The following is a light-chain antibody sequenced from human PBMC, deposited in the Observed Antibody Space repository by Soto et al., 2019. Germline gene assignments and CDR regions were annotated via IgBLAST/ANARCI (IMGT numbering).Light chain of an antibody. CDR1: TNDVGTYNY. V-gene: IGLV2-14*03. CDR3: QSYDSSLSGSNWV. J-gene: IGLJ3*02. CDR2: DVT. Sequence: QSALTQPASVSGSPGQSITISCTGTTNDVGTYNYVSWYQQHPGKAPKLIIYDVTNRPSGVSNRFSGSKSGTSASLAITGLQAEDEADYYCQSYDSSLSGSNWVFGGGTKLTVL.